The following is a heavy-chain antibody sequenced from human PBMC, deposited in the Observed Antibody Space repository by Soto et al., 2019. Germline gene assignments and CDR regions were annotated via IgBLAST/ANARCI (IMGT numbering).Heavy chain of an antibody. V-gene: IGHV3-7*03. J-gene: IGHJ6*02. CDR1: GFTFSSYG. CDR3: ARDLFARVVPAVHYYYYGMDV. CDR2: IKQGGSEK. Sequence: GGSLRLSCAASGFTFSSYGMSWVRQAPGKGLEWVANIKQGGSEKYYVDSVKGRFTISRDNAKNSLYLQMNSLRAEDTAVYYCARDLFARVVPAVHYYYYGMDVWGQGTTVTVSS. D-gene: IGHD2-2*01.